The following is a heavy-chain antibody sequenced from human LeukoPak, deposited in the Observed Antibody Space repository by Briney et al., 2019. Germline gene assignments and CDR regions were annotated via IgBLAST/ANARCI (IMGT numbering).Heavy chain of an antibody. J-gene: IGHJ3*02. V-gene: IGHV1-2*02. CDR1: GYTFTGYY. D-gene: IGHD5-12*01. Sequence: GASVKVSCKASGYTFTGYYMHWVRQAPGQGLEWMGWINPNSGGTNYAQKFQGRVTMTRDTSISTAYMELSRLRSDDTAVYYCARSSGGYDDAFDIWGQGTMVTVSS. CDR2: INPNSGGT. CDR3: ARSSGGYDDAFDI.